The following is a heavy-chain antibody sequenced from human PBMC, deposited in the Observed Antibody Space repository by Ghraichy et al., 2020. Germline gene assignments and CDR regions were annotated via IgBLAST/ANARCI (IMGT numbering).Heavy chain of an antibody. CDR2: ISSSSSAI. D-gene: IGHD3-16*01. CDR1: AFTFSSYS. V-gene: IGHV3-48*02. CDR3: SLGAHDY. J-gene: IGHJ4*02. Sequence: GGSLRLSCAASAFTFSSYSMNWVRQAPGKGLEWVSYISSSSSAIYYADSVKGRFTISRDNAKNSLYLQMNSQGDEDTAVYYCSLGAHDYWGQGTLVTVSS.